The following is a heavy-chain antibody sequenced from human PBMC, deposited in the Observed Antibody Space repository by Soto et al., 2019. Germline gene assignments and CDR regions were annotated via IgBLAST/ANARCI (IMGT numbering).Heavy chain of an antibody. Sequence: GGSLRLSCAASGFTFSIYSMNWVRQAPGKGLEWVSYISSSSSTIYYADSVKGRFTISRDNAKNSLYLQMNSLRDEDTAIYYCASELGYSSSFDFWGQGTLVTVSS. CDR2: ISSSSSTI. CDR1: GFTFSIYS. D-gene: IGHD6-13*01. CDR3: ASELGYSSSFDF. J-gene: IGHJ4*02. V-gene: IGHV3-48*02.